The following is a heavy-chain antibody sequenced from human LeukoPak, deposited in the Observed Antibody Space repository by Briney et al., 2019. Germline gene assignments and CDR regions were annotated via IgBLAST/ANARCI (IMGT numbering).Heavy chain of an antibody. CDR1: GFTFSHFG. CDR3: AKYLYYLSGRHRDY. CDR2: IQYDGSDK. J-gene: IGHJ4*02. D-gene: IGHD3-10*01. V-gene: IGHV3-30*02. Sequence: GGSLRLSCAASGFTFSHFGMHWVRQAPGKGLEWLAFIQYDGSDKYYADSVKGRFTISRDNSKNTLYLQMNSLRAEDTAVYYFAKYLYYLSGRHRDYWDQGTLVTVS.